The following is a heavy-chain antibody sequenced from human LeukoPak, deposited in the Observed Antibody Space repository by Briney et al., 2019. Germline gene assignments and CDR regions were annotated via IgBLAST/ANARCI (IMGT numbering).Heavy chain of an antibody. CDR3: ARCYYDSSGYYFIDY. CDR2: INPNSGGT. Sequence: GASVKASCKASGYTFTGYYMHWVRQAPGQGLEWMGRINPNSGGTNYAQKFQGRVTMARDTSISTAYMELSRLRPDDTAVYYCARCYYDSSGYYFIDYWGQGTLVTVSS. CDR1: GYTFTGYY. V-gene: IGHV1-2*06. D-gene: IGHD3-22*01. J-gene: IGHJ4*02.